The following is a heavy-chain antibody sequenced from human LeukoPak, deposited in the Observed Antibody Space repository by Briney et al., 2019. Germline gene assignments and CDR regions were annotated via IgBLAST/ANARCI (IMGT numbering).Heavy chain of an antibody. CDR2: INHSGST. CDR3: ARGWIQLWSHSYYYGMDV. V-gene: IGHV4-39*07. D-gene: IGHD5-18*01. J-gene: IGHJ6*02. CDR1: GGSVSSGSYY. Sequence: EPSETLSLTCTVSGGSVSSGSYYWSWIRQPPGKGLEWIGEINHSGSTNYNPSLKSRVTISVDTSKNQFSLKLSSVTAADTAVYYCARGWIQLWSHSYYYGMDVWGQGTTVTVSS.